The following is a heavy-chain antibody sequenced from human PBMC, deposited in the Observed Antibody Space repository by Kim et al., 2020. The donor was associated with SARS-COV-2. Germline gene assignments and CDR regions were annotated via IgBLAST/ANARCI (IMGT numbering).Heavy chain of an antibody. Sequence: ASVKVSCKASGYTFTSYYIHWVRQAPGQGLEWMGIINPSGGSTRYAQKFQGRVTMTRDTSTSTAYMEVSSLRSEDTAVYYCARDLTVTTAGDYYYDVDVWGQETAVTVSS. CDR3: ARDLTVTTAGDYYYDVDV. CDR1: GYTFTSYY. D-gene: IGHD4-17*01. J-gene: IGHJ6*02. V-gene: IGHV1-46*01. CDR2: INPSGGST.